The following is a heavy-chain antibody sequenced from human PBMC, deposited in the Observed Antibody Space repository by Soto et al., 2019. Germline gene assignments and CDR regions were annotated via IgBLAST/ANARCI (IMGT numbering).Heavy chain of an antibody. CDR2: ISAYNGNT. D-gene: IGHD2-21*02. J-gene: IGHJ5*02. V-gene: IGHV1-18*01. Sequence: QVQLVQSGAEVKKPGASVKVSCKASGYTFTSYGISWVRQAPGQGLEWMGWISAYNGNTNHAQKLQGRVTMTTDTSTSTAYMELRSLRSDDTAVYYCARDQAPGCGGDCYPYNWFDPWGQGTLVTVSS. CDR1: GYTFTSYG. CDR3: ARDQAPGCGGDCYPYNWFDP.